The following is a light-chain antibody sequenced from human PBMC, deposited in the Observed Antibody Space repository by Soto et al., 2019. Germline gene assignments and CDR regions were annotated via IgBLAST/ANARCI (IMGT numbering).Light chain of an antibody. Sequence: SALAQPASVSGSPGQSITISCSGTSSDIGAYDHVAWFQQFPGKTPKLVIYSVSNRPSGVSYRFSGSKSGNTASLTISGLQADDEADYYCISYTVSRSYVFGPGTKVTVL. V-gene: IGLV2-14*01. CDR1: SSDIGAYDH. CDR2: SVS. J-gene: IGLJ1*01. CDR3: ISYTVSRSYV.